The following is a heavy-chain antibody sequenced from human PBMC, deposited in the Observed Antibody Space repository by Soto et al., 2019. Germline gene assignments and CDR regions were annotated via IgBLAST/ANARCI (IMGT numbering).Heavy chain of an antibody. J-gene: IGHJ5*02. Sequence: GASVKVSCKASGYTFTSYGISWVRQAPGQGLEWMGWISAYNGNTNYAQKLQGRVTMTTDTSTSTAYMELRSLRSDDTAVYYCAGAYCGGDCYSEGPDNWFDPWGQGTLVTVSS. CDR2: ISAYNGNT. V-gene: IGHV1-18*01. CDR3: AGAYCGGDCYSEGPDNWFDP. CDR1: GYTFTSYG. D-gene: IGHD2-21*02.